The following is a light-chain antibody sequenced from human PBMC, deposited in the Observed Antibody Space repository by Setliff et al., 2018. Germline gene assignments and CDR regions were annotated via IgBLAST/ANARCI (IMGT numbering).Light chain of an antibody. Sequence: ALTQPPSASGSPGQSVTITCTGSTSDIGLYMYVSWYQQHPDKAPKLIIFDVDKRPSGVSDRFSGSKSGNTASLTISGLHPDDEADYFCCSYAGNDRHVFGTGTKVTVL. CDR3: CSYAGNDRHV. J-gene: IGLJ1*01. CDR2: DVD. V-gene: IGLV2-8*01. CDR1: TSDIGLYMY.